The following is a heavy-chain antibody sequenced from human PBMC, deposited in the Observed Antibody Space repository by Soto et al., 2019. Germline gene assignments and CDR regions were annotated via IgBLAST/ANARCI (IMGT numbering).Heavy chain of an antibody. CDR3: GSGYYYMDV. V-gene: IGHV4-59*11. Sequence: QVQLQESGPGLVKPSETLSLTCTVSGGSMSSHSWSWIRQPPGKGLEWIGYIYYSGSTNSNPSLKRRVTISLDTSKSQFSLKLSSVTAADTAVYYCGSGYYYMDVWGKGTTVTVSS. J-gene: IGHJ6*03. CDR1: GGSMSSHS. CDR2: IYYSGST.